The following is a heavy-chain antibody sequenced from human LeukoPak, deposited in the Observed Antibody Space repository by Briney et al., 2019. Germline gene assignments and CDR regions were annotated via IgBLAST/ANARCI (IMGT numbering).Heavy chain of an antibody. D-gene: IGHD6-13*01. CDR2: ISSGSSSI. CDR3: ARAGAAGTSYYYYYYMDV. CDR1: GFTFSSYD. V-gene: IGHV3-48*01. J-gene: IGHJ6*03. Sequence: PPGGSLRLSCAASGFTFSSYDMNWVRQAPGKGLEWVSYISSGSSSIYYADSVKGRFTFSRDNAKNSLYLQMNSLRAEDTAVYYCARAGAAGTSYYYYYYMDVWGKGTTVTVSS.